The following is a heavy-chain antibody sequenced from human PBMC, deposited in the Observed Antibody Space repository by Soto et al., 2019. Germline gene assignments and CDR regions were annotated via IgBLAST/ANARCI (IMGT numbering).Heavy chain of an antibody. J-gene: IGHJ5*02. CDR2: IWYDGSNK. Sequence: GGSLILSCAASGLTFSTYAMHWVRQAPGKGLEWVAVIWYDGSNKKYADSVKGRVTMTRDTSTSTVYMELSSLTSEDTAVYYCARDQSWQDLAWWFDPWGQGTLVTVSS. V-gene: IGHV3-33*01. CDR3: ARDQSWQDLAWWFDP. D-gene: IGHD3-10*01. CDR1: GLTFSTYA.